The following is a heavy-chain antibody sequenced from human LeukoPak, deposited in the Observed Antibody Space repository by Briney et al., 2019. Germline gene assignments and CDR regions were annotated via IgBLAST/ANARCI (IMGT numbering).Heavy chain of an antibody. V-gene: IGHV3-23*01. CDR3: AKDPPTTGTTFDN. CDR1: GFTFSSYA. Sequence: PGGSLRLSCAASGFTFSSYAMSWVRQAPGKGLESVSSICGGGVDTYYADSVKGRFTISRDNSKNTLYLQMNSLRVEDTAVYYCAKDPPTTGTTFDNWGRGTLVTVSS. CDR2: ICGGGVDT. D-gene: IGHD1-1*01. J-gene: IGHJ4*02.